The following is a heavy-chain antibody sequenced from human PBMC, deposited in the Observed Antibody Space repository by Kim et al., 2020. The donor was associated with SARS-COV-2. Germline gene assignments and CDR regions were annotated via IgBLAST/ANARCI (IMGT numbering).Heavy chain of an antibody. D-gene: IGHD1-20*01. V-gene: IGHV3-33*01. CDR1: GFTFSSYG. Sequence: WGSLRLSCAASGFTFSSYGMHWVRQAPGKGLEWVAVIWYDGSNKYYADSVKGRFTISRDNSKNTLYLQMNSLRAEDTAVYYCARDITPFGALDYWGQGTLVTVSS. CDR3: ARDITPFGALDY. CDR2: IWYDGSNK. J-gene: IGHJ4*02.